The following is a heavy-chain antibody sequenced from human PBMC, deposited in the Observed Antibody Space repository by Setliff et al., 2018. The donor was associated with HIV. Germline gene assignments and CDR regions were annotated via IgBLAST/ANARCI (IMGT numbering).Heavy chain of an antibody. J-gene: IGHJ4*02. CDR1: GGSISSYY. V-gene: IGHV4-59*01. D-gene: IGHD2-21*02. CDR2: IYYRGST. Sequence: SETLSLTCTVSGGSISSYYWSWIRQSPGKGLEWIGYIYYRGSTNYSPSLKSRVTISVDTSKNQFSLKLSSVTAADTAVYYCARSYCGGDCYPDYWGQGTLVTVSS. CDR3: ARSYCGGDCYPDY.